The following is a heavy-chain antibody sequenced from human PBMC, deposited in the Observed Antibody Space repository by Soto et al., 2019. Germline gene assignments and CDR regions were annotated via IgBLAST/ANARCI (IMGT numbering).Heavy chain of an antibody. CDR2: ISSNSAYI. J-gene: IGHJ5*02. Sequence: GGSLRLSCAASGFTFSTHSMHWVRQAPGKGLEWVSSISSNSAYIYYTDALRGRFTISRDNAKNSLHLQMNSLRAEDTAVYYCTRDASRDSSARGWFDPWGPGTLVTVSS. V-gene: IGHV3-21*01. CDR1: GFTFSTHS. D-gene: IGHD6-13*01. CDR3: TRDASRDSSARGWFDP.